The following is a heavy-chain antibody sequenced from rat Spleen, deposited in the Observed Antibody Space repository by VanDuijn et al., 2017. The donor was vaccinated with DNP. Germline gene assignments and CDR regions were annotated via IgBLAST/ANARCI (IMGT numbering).Heavy chain of an antibody. V-gene: IGHV1-43*01. Sequence: QVQLQQSGAELAKPGSSVKISCKASGYTFTNYYISWIKQTTGQGLEYIGFINTGSGNTNYNENFKGKATLTVDKSSSTAFLQLSSLTPDDSAVYYCTREGFHAMDAWGQGTSVTVSS. J-gene: IGHJ4*01. CDR2: INTGSGNT. D-gene: IGHD4-1*01. CDR1: GYTFTNYY. CDR3: TREGFHAMDA.